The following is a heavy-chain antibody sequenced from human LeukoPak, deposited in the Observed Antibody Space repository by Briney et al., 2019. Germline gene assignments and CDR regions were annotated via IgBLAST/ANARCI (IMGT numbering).Heavy chain of an antibody. J-gene: IGHJ3*02. CDR2: ISYDGSNK. CDR1: GFTFSSYA. Sequence: GRSLRLSCAASGFTFSSYAMHWVRQAPGKGLEWVAVISYDGSNKYYADSVKGRFTISRDNSKNTLYLQMNSLRAEDTAVYYCARAQSSIVGAVEAFDIWGQGTMVTVSS. V-gene: IGHV3-30-3*01. D-gene: IGHD1-26*01. CDR3: ARAQSSIVGAVEAFDI.